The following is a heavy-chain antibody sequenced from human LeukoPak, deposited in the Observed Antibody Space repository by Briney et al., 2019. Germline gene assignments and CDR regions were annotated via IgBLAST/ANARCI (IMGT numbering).Heavy chain of an antibody. Sequence: GSLRLSCAASGFTFSSYAMSWVRQAPGKGLEWVAVISYDGSNKYYADSVKGRFTISRDNSKNTLYLQMNSLRAEDTAVYYCARGGRKATYSDYWGQGTLVTVSS. CDR1: GFTFSSYA. V-gene: IGHV3-30-3*01. D-gene: IGHD1-1*01. CDR2: ISYDGSNK. CDR3: ARGGRKATYSDY. J-gene: IGHJ4*02.